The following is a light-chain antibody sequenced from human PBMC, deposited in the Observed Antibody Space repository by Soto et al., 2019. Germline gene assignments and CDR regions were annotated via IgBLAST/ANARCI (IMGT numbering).Light chain of an antibody. V-gene: IGLV1-47*01. CDR1: SSNIGSNY. Sequence: QSVLTQPPSVSGTPGQTVSISCSGRSSNIGSNYVYWYQQLPGTAPRLLMYRADQRPSGVPVRFSGSKSGTSASLAIGGLRSEDEADYYCAAWDDTLSGLVFGGGTKLTVL. CDR2: RAD. CDR3: AAWDDTLSGLV. J-gene: IGLJ2*01.